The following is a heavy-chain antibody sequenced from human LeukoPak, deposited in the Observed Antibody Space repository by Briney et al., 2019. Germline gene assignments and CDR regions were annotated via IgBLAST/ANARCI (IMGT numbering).Heavy chain of an antibody. J-gene: IGHJ6*03. V-gene: IGHV1-2*02. D-gene: IGHD3-3*01. CDR3: ANYNTAVKVMDV. Sequence: ASVKVSCKASGYTFTGYYMHWVRQAPGQGLEWMGWINPNSGGTNYAQKFQGRVTMTRDTSISTAYMELSRLRSDDTAVYYCANYNTAVKVMDVWGKGTTVTVSS. CDR2: INPNSGGT. CDR1: GYTFTGYY.